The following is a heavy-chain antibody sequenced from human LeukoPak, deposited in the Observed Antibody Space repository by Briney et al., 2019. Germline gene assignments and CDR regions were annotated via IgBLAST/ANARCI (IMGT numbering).Heavy chain of an antibody. CDR3: ARDKGRAYSYGYVDY. V-gene: IGHV1-18*01. CDR2: ISPYNGNT. CDR1: RYSSTTSG. D-gene: IGHD5-18*01. J-gene: IGHJ4*02. Sequence: ASAKDSCKPPRYSSTTSGTNSVPPAPGQGLEWMGWISPYNGNTNYAQKLQGRVTMTTDTSTNTAYMELRSLRSDDTAVYYCARDKGRAYSYGYVDYWGQGTLVTVS.